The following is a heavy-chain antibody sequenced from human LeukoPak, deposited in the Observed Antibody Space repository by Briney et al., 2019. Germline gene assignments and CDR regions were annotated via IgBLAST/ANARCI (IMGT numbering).Heavy chain of an antibody. J-gene: IGHJ6*02. V-gene: IGHV1-3*01. Sequence: ASVKVSCKASGYTFTSYAMHWVRQAPGQRLEWMGWINAGNGNTKYSQKFQGRVTITRDTSASTAYMELSSLRSEDTAVYYCARVMVRGVIMPDSVGGMDVWGQGTTVTVSS. D-gene: IGHD3-10*01. CDR2: INAGNGNT. CDR1: GYTFTSYA. CDR3: ARVMVRGVIMPDSVGGMDV.